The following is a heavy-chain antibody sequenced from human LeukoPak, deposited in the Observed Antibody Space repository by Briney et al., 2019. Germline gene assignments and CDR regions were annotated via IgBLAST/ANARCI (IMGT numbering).Heavy chain of an antibody. CDR1: GGSISSYY. J-gene: IGHJ4*02. V-gene: IGHV4-39*07. D-gene: IGHD3-9*01. Sequence: SETLSLTCTVSGGSISSYYWGWIRQPPGKGLEWIGSIYYSGCTYYNPSLKSRVTISVDTSKNQFSLKLSSVTAADTAVYYCARDMDHYDILTGQSVGPFDYWGQGTLVTVSS. CDR3: ARDMDHYDILTGQSVGPFDY. CDR2: IYYSGCT.